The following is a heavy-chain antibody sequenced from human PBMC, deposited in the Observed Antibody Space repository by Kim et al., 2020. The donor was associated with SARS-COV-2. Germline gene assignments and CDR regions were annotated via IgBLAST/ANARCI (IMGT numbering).Heavy chain of an antibody. J-gene: IGHJ5*02. V-gene: IGHV1-3*01. Sequence: KYSQKFQGRVTITRDTSASTAYRELSSLTSEDTAVYYCARWKAATGAFDPWGQGTLVTVSS. D-gene: IGHD6-13*01. CDR3: ARWKAATGAFDP.